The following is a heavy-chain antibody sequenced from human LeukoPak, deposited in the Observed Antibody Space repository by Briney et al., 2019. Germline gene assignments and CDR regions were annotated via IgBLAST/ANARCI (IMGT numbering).Heavy chain of an antibody. CDR1: GGSISSYY. D-gene: IGHD6-19*01. CDR2: IYTSGST. J-gene: IGHJ4*02. Sequence: MPSETLSLTCAVSGGSISSYYWSWIRQPAGKGLEWIGRIYTSGSTNYNPSLKSRVTMSVDTSKNQFSLKQNSVTAADTAVYYCARSLSSGWFPFDYWGQGTLVTVSS. CDR3: ARSLSSGWFPFDY. V-gene: IGHV4-4*07.